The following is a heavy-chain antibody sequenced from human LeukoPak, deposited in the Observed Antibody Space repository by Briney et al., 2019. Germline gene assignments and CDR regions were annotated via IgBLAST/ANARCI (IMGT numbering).Heavy chain of an antibody. V-gene: IGHV4-39*01. CDR3: ARHPYYYYGMDV. CDR1: GGSISSYY. J-gene: IGHJ6*02. CDR2: IYYSGST. Sequence: PSETLSLTCTVSGGSISSYYWGWIRQPPGKGLEWIGSIYYSGSTYYNPSLKSRVTISVDTSKNQFSLKLSSVTAADTAVYYCARHPYYYYGMDVWGQGTTVTVSS.